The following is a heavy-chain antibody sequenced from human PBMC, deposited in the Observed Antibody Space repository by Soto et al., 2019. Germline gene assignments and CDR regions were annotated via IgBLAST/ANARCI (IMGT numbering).Heavy chain of an antibody. CDR2: IKSKTDGGTT. D-gene: IGHD5-18*01. CDR1: GFTVSNAW. CDR3: TRYSYGASEY. J-gene: IGHJ4*02. V-gene: IGHV3-15*01. Sequence: EVQLVESGGGLVKPGGSLRLSYAASGFTVSNAWMSWVRQAPGKGLEWVGRIKSKTDGGTTEYDAPVKGRFTISSDDSKNTLYLQMNSLKTEDTAVYYCTRYSYGASEYWGQGTRVTVSS.